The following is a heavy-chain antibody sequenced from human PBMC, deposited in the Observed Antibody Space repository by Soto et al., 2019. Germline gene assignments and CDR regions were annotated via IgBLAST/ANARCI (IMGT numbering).Heavy chain of an antibody. CDR3: ARDRYSSGWYDLDY. Sequence: QVQLVECGGGVGQPGRSLRLSCAASGFTFSSYGMHWVRQAPGKGLEWVAVVWYDGSNKYYADSVKGRFTISRDNSKNTLYLQMNSLRAEDTAVYYCARDRYSSGWYDLDYWGQGTLVTVSS. CDR1: GFTFSSYG. D-gene: IGHD6-19*01. J-gene: IGHJ4*02. V-gene: IGHV3-33*01. CDR2: VWYDGSNK.